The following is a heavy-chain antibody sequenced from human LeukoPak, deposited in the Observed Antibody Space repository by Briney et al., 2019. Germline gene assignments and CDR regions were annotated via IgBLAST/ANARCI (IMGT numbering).Heavy chain of an antibody. CDR3: ARDTYGSGNFYEY. V-gene: IGHV3-74*01. D-gene: IGHD3-10*01. J-gene: IGHJ4*02. CDR1: GFTFSSYR. CDR2: ISGDESST. Sequence: PGGSLRLSCAASGFTFSSYRMHWVRQVPGKGLVWVSRISGDESSTTYADSVKGRFTISRDNAKNTLYLQMNSLRAEDTAVYYCARDTYGSGNFYEYWGQGTLVMVSS.